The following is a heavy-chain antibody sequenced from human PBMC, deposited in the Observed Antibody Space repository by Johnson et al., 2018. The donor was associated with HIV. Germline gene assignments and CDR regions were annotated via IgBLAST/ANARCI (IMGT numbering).Heavy chain of an antibody. Sequence: VQLVESGGGLVQPGGSLRLSCAASGFTVSSNYMSWVRQAPGTGLEWVSVIYSGGSTYYADYVLGRFTISRDNAKNSVFLQMNSLRAEDTAMYYCARDDYYDTSNHLDIWGQGTMVTVSS. CDR2: IYSGGST. D-gene: IGHD3-22*01. J-gene: IGHJ3*02. CDR3: ARDDYYDTSNHLDI. V-gene: IGHV3-66*01. CDR1: GFTVSSNY.